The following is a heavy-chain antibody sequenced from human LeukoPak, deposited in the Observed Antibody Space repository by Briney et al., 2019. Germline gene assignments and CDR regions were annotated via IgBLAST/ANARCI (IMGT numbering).Heavy chain of an antibody. CDR1: GFTFSTYG. J-gene: IGHJ4*02. Sequence: GGSLRLSCAASGFTFSTYGMSWVRQAPGKGLEWVADIKQDGSDKFYVDSVKGRFTISRDNAKNSMYLQMNSLRAEDTAIYYCARVLPVASRDYWGQGTLVTVSS. CDR3: ARVLPVASRDY. D-gene: IGHD2-2*01. CDR2: IKQDGSDK. V-gene: IGHV3-7*01.